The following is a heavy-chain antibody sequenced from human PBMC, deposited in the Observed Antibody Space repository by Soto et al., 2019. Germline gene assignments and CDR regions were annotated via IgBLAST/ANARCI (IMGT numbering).Heavy chain of an antibody. Sequence: EVQLLESGGGLVQPGGSLRLSCAVSGFTFSTYAMTWVRQAPGKGLEWVSGISGSGGNTYYAESVKGRFTISRDNSKNTLYVQMNSLRAEDTAVYYCAKGGWGDQSYFDYWGQGTLVTVSS. CDR1: GFTFSTYA. CDR3: AKGGWGDQSYFDY. CDR2: ISGSGGNT. D-gene: IGHD2-21*02. J-gene: IGHJ4*02. V-gene: IGHV3-23*01.